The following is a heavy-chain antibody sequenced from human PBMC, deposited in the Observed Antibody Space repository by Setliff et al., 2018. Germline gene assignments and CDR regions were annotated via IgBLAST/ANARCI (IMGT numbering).Heavy chain of an antibody. CDR3: ARDGCSSTRCYGCPCYYYYMDV. CDR2: ISSSSSTI. V-gene: IGHV3-48*01. Sequence: GGSLRLSCAAYGFTFSSYSMNWVRQAPGKGLEWVSDISSSSSTIYYADSVKGRFTISRDNAKNSLYLQMNSLRAEDTAEYYCARDGCSSTRCYGCPCYYYYMDVWGKGTTVTVSS. CDR1: GFTFSSYS. J-gene: IGHJ6*03. D-gene: IGHD2-2*01.